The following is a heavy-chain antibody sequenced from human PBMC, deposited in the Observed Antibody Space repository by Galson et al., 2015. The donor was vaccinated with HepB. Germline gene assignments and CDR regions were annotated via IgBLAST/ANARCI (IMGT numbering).Heavy chain of an antibody. CDR3: ARAMSGESSYYGSGIPCV. CDR2: INPNSGGT. J-gene: IGHJ4*02. D-gene: IGHD3-10*01. CDR1: GYTFTGYY. V-gene: IGHV1-2*02. Sequence: SVKVSCKASGYTFTGYYMHWVRQAPGQGLEWMGWINPNSGGTNYAQKFQGRVTMTRDTSISTAYMELSRLRSDDTAVYYCARAMSGESSYYGSGIPCVWGQGTLVTVSS.